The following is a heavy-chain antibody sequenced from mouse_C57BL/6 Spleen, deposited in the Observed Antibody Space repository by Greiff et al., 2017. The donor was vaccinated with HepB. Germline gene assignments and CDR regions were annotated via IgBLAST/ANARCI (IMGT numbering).Heavy chain of an antibody. CDR1: GYAFSSYW. V-gene: IGHV1-80*01. CDR2: IYPGDGDT. CDR3: ARSGGYYDYDGGAY. D-gene: IGHD2-4*01. J-gene: IGHJ3*01. Sequence: QVQLKQSGAELVKPGASVKISCKASGYAFSSYWMNWVKQRPGKGLEWIGQIYPGDGDTNYNGKFKGKATLTADKSSSTAYMQLSSLTSEDSAVYFCARSGGYYDYDGGAYWGQGTLVTVSA.